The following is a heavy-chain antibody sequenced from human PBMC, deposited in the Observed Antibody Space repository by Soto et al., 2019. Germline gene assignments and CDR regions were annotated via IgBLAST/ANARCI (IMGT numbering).Heavy chain of an antibody. J-gene: IGHJ5*02. CDR2: IYYSGST. Sequence: SETLSLTCTVSGGSISSSSYYWGWIRQPPGKGLEWIGSIYYSGSTYYNPSLKSRVTISVDTSKNQFSLKLSSVTAADTAVYYCARHEVGLRFLEWLLDWFDPWGQGTLVTVS. CDR1: GGSISSSSYY. D-gene: IGHD3-3*01. CDR3: ARHEVGLRFLEWLLDWFDP. V-gene: IGHV4-39*01.